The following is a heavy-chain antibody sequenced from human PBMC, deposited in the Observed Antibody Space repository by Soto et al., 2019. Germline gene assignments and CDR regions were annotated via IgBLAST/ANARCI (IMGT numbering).Heavy chain of an antibody. CDR1: GFTFSSYG. V-gene: IGHV3-30*18. Sequence: GGSLRLSCAASGFTFSSYGMHWVRQAPGKGLEWVAVISYDGSNKYYADSVKGRFTISRDNSKNTLYLQMNSLRAEDTAVYYCAKDKRNGFYYDFWSGYYTGPAGIYYYGMDVWGQGTTVTVSS. CDR2: ISYDGSNK. J-gene: IGHJ6*02. CDR3: AKDKRNGFYYDFWSGYYTGPAGIYYYGMDV. D-gene: IGHD3-3*01.